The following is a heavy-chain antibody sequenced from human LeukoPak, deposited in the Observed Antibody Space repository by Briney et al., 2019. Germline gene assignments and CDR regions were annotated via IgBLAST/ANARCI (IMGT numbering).Heavy chain of an antibody. D-gene: IGHD3-10*02. CDR2: ISGSGSNT. CDR3: AKDVRGYNRPFDY. V-gene: IGHV3-23*01. CDR1: GFSFSTCA. J-gene: IGHJ4*02. Sequence: GGSLRLSCAASGFSFSTCAMNWVRQAPGNGLEWVSAISGSGSNTYYADSVKGRFTISRDNSKNTLYLQMNSLGAEGTALYYCAKDVRGYNRPFDYWGQGTLVTVSS.